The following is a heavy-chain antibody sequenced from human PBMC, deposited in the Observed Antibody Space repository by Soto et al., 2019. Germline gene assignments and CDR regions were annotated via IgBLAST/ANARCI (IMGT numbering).Heavy chain of an antibody. V-gene: IGHV4-4*02. J-gene: IGHJ3*02. CDR2: IYHSGST. D-gene: IGHD5-12*01. Sequence: SETLCLTCAVSGGSISSSSWWSWVRQPPGKGLEWIGEIYHSGSTNYNPSLKSRVTISVDKSKNQFSLKLSSVTAADTAVYYCARDAGYNYPRSAFDIWGLGTMVTVSS. CDR3: ARDAGYNYPRSAFDI. CDR1: GGSISSSSW.